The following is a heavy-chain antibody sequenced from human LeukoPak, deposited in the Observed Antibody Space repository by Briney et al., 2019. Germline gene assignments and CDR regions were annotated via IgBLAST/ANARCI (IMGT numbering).Heavy chain of an antibody. Sequence: PGGSLRLSCAASGFTYSHYGMHWVRQAPGKGLEWVAVIWSDGTQKYYGDAVKGRFTISRDNSMKTLLLQMNSLRGDDTAVYYCAKDAQRGFDYSNSLESWGQGTLVTVSS. V-gene: IGHV3-33*06. D-gene: IGHD4-11*01. J-gene: IGHJ5*01. CDR1: GFTYSHYG. CDR3: AKDAQRGFDYSNSLES. CDR2: IWSDGTQK.